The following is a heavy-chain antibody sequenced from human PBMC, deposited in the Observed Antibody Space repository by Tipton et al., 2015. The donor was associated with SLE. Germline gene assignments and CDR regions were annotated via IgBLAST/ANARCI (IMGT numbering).Heavy chain of an antibody. Sequence: SLRLSCAASGFTFVTYAMHWVRQAPGKGLEWVSGISYDGTYKYDTDSVKGRFTISRDNSKSTLYLQMHSLRPEDTAVYYCAREYQGSFYVNGAFDMWGQGTVVTVSS. CDR3: AREYQGSFYVNGAFDM. CDR1: GFTFVTYA. J-gene: IGHJ3*02. CDR2: ISYDGTYK. D-gene: IGHD3-10*01. V-gene: IGHV3-30*04.